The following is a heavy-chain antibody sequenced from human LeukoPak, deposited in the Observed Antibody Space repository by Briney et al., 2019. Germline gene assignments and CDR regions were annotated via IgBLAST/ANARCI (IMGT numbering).Heavy chain of an antibody. CDR1: GFTVSFNY. D-gene: IGHD6-19*01. V-gene: IGHV3-53*01. CDR3: ARAQWRTYSYYYMDV. J-gene: IGHJ6*03. CDR2: IYSGGST. Sequence: GGSLRLFCAASGFTVSFNYMSWVRQAPGKGLEWISVIYSGGSTYYADSVKGRFTISRDDSKSTLYLQMNSLRAEDTAIYYCARAQWRTYSYYYMDVWGKGTTVTVSS.